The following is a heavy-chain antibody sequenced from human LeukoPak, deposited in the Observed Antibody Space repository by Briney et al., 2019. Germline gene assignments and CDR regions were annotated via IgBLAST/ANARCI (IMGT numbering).Heavy chain of an antibody. J-gene: IGHJ6*04. CDR1: GGTFSSYA. D-gene: IGHD6-19*01. Sequence: SVKVSCKASGGTFSSYAISWVRQAPGQGLEWMGGIIPIFGTANYAQKFQGRVTITADESTSTAYMELSSLRSEDTAVYYCASYDPTRIAVPRYGVWNYYYYYGMDVWGKGTTVTVSS. CDR2: IIPIFGTA. CDR3: ASYDPTRIAVPRYGVWNYYYYYGMDV. V-gene: IGHV1-69*13.